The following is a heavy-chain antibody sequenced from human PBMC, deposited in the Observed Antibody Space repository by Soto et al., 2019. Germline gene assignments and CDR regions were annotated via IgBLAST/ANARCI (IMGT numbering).Heavy chain of an antibody. Sequence: EVQVVESGGGLVKPGGSLTLSCAASGFTFSSYSMNWVRQAPGKGLEWVSSISRTGNYIYYTDSVKGRFTISRDNAKNSIYLQMNSLRAEDTATHYCASGVFGLVSPVIGGYWGQGTLVTVSS. CDR2: ISRTGNYI. V-gene: IGHV3-21*01. D-gene: IGHD3-3*01. CDR1: GFTFSSYS. J-gene: IGHJ4*02. CDR3: ASGVFGLVSPVIGGY.